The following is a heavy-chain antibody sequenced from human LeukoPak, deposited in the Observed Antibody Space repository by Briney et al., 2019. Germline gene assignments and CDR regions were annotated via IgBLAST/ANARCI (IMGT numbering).Heavy chain of an antibody. CDR2: IKQDGSVK. D-gene: IGHD3-10*01. J-gene: IGHJ3*02. V-gene: IGHV3-7*01. CDR3: AGEEREIRAPAFDI. CDR1: GFTFSSYW. Sequence: GGSLRLSCAASGFTFSSYWMSWVRQAPGKGLEWVANIKQDGSVKYYVDSVKGRFTISRDNAKNSLYLQMNSLRAEDTAVYYCAGEEREIRAPAFDIWGQGTMVTVSS.